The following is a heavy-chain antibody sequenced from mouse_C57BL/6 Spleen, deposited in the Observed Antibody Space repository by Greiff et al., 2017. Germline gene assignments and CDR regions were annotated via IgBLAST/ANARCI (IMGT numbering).Heavy chain of an antibody. Sequence: EVQLQQSGPELVKPGASVKISCKASGYTFTDYYMNWVKQSHGKSLEWIGDINPNNGGTSYNQKFKGKATLTVDKSSSTAYMELRSLTSEDSAVYYCARPTVVATSYDLWYFDVWGTGTTVTVSS. CDR3: ARPTVVATSYDLWYFDV. J-gene: IGHJ1*03. CDR1: GYTFTDYY. CDR2: INPNNGGT. D-gene: IGHD1-1*01. V-gene: IGHV1-26*01.